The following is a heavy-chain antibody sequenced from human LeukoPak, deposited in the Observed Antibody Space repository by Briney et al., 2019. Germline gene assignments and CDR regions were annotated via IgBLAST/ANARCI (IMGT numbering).Heavy chain of an antibody. Sequence: GRSLRLSCAASRFTFRSYAMHWARQAPGKGLEWVAVIPYDGSNKYYADSVKGRFTISRDNSKNTLYLQMNSLSAEDTAVYYCARVYSGSYIFVDYFDYWGQGTLVTVSS. CDR3: ARVYSGSYIFVDYFDY. CDR2: IPYDGSNK. J-gene: IGHJ4*02. CDR1: RFTFRSYA. V-gene: IGHV3-30*04. D-gene: IGHD1-26*01.